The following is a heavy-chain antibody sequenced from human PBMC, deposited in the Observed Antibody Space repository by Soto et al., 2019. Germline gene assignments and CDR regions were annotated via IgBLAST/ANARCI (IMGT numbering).Heavy chain of an antibody. CDR3: AKEWSGDAHVPGYGMDV. CDR1: GFTFSSYG. D-gene: IGHD4-17*01. V-gene: IGHV3-30*18. CDR2: ISYDGSNK. Sequence: GGSLRLSCAASGFTFSSYGMHWVRQAPGKGLEWVAVISYDGSNKYYADSVKGRFTISRDNSKNTLYLQMNSLRAEDTAVYYCAKEWSGDAHVPGYGMDVWGQGTTVTVSS. J-gene: IGHJ6*02.